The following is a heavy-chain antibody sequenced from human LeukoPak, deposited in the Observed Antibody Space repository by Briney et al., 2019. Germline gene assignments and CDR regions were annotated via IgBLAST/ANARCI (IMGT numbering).Heavy chain of an antibody. V-gene: IGHV3-23*01. CDR2: ISGSGGST. CDR3: AKDPSGDYYYYGMDV. J-gene: IGHJ6*02. CDR1: GFTFSSYA. Sequence: PGGSLRLSCAASGFTFSSYAMGWVRQAPGKGLEWVSAISGSGGSTYYADSVKGRFTISRDNSKNTLYLQMNSLRAEDTAVYYCAKDPSGDYYYYGMDVWGQGTTVTVSS. D-gene: IGHD1-14*01.